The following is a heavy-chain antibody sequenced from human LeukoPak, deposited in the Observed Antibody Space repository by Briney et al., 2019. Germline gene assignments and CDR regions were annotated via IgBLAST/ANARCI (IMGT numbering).Heavy chain of an antibody. J-gene: IGHJ2*01. Sequence: SETLSLTCTVSGYSISSGYYWGWIRQPPGKGLEWIGSIYHSGRTFYNPSLKSRVTISVDTSKNQFSLKLSSVTAADAAVYYCARQYSDILTGYHRGELYWYFDLWGRGTLVTVSS. CDR3: ARQYSDILTGYHRGELYWYFDL. V-gene: IGHV4-38-2*02. CDR1: GYSISSGYY. CDR2: IYHSGRT. D-gene: IGHD3-9*01.